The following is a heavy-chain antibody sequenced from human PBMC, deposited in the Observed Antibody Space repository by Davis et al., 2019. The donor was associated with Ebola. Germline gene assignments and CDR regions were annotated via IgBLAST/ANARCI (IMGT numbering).Heavy chain of an antibody. CDR2: IYYSGST. CDR1: GGSISSSSYY. Sequence: SETLSLTCTVPGGSISSSSYYWGWIRQPPGKGLEWIGSIYYSGSTYYNPSLKSRVTISVDTSKNQFSLKLSSVTAADTAVYYCASGNSSSWYYYGMDVWGQGTTVTVSS. V-gene: IGHV4-39*01. CDR3: ASGNSSSWYYYGMDV. J-gene: IGHJ6*02. D-gene: IGHD6-13*01.